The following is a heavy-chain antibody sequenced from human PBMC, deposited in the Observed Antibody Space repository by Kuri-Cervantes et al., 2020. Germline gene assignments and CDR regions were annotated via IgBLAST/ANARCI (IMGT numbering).Heavy chain of an antibody. V-gene: IGHV4-59*01. D-gene: IGHD3-10*01. J-gene: IGHJ6*02. CDR2: IYYSGST. CDR1: GGSISSYY. CDR3: ARVLLGFGESTPGEYYGMDV. Sequence: SETLSLTCTVSGGSISSYYWSWIRRPPGKGLEWIGYIYYSGSTNYNPSLKSRVTISVDTSKNQFSLKLSSVTAADTAVYYCARVLLGFGESTPGEYYGMDVWGQGTTVTVSS.